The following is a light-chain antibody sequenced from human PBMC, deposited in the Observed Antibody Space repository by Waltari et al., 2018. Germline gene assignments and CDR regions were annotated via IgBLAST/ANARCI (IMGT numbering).Light chain of an antibody. CDR3: ETGGHGTWV. Sequence: QLVLTQSPSASASLGASVKLTCTLSSGHSSNIIAWLQQRPERGPRSLMKVNSDGSHSKGDDMPGRFSGSSSGAERYLTISSRQSEDEADYYCETGGHGTWVFGGGTKLTVL. CDR1: SGHSSNI. V-gene: IGLV4-69*01. CDR2: VNSDGSH. J-gene: IGLJ3*02.